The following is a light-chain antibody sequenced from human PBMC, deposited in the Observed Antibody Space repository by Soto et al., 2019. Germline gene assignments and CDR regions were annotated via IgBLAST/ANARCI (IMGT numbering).Light chain of an antibody. Sequence: QSALTQPPSASGSPGQSVTISCTGTSSDVGGYNYVSWYQQHPGKAPKLMIYEVSKRPSGVPDRFSGSKSGNTASLTVSGLQAEDEAAYYCSSYAGATVVFGGGTKQTVL. CDR3: SSYAGATVV. V-gene: IGLV2-8*01. CDR1: SSDVGGYNY. J-gene: IGLJ2*01. CDR2: EVS.